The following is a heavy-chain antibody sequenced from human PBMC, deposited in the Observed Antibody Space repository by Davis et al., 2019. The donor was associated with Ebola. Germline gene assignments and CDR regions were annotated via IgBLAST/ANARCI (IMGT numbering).Heavy chain of an antibody. D-gene: IGHD2-8*01. Sequence: SETLSLTCAVYGGPFSGYYWSWIRQSPGKGLEWIGEINHSGSTNYNPSLKSRVTISVDTSKNQFSLKLNSVTAADTAVYYCAHDVYYWGQGTLVTVSP. CDR2: INHSGST. J-gene: IGHJ4*02. CDR1: GGPFSGYY. V-gene: IGHV4-34*01. CDR3: AHDVYY.